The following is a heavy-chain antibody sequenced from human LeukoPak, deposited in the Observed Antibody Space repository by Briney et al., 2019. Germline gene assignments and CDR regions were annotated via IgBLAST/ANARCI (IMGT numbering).Heavy chain of an antibody. Sequence: PGGSLRLSCAASGLSFSDYGMHWVRQAPGKGLEWVAVISYDGSNKYYADSVKGRFTISRDNSKNTLYLQMNSLRAEDTAVYYCARDSDRYNWNDGGAHDAFDIWGQGTMVTVSS. CDR1: GLSFSDYG. V-gene: IGHV3-30*19. CDR3: ARDSDRYNWNDGGAHDAFDI. D-gene: IGHD1-1*01. CDR2: ISYDGSNK. J-gene: IGHJ3*02.